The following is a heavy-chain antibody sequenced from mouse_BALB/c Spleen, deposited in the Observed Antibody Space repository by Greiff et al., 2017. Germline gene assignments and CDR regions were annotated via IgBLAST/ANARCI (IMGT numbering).Heavy chain of an antibody. V-gene: IGHV1-82*01. CDR1: GYAFSSSW. Sequence: VQLQQSGPELVKPGASVKISCKASGYAFSSSWMNWVKQRPGQGLEWIGRIYPGDGDTNYNGKFKGKATLTADKSSSTAYMQLSSLTSVDSAVYFCARSREWYFDVWGAGTTVTVSS. CDR2: IYPGDGDT. CDR3: ARSREWYFDV. J-gene: IGHJ1*01.